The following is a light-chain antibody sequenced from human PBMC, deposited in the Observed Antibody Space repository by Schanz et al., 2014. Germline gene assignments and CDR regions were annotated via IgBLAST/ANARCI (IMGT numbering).Light chain of an antibody. V-gene: IGKV3-20*01. Sequence: EIVLTQSPGTLSLSPGERATLSCRASQSVTSTYLAWYQQKPGQAPRLLIHATSRRVTGIPDRFSGSGSGTDFTLTISRLEPEDFAVYYCQQYSTSPRTFGQGTKVEIK. CDR3: QQYSTSPRT. J-gene: IGKJ1*01. CDR2: ATS. CDR1: QSVTSTY.